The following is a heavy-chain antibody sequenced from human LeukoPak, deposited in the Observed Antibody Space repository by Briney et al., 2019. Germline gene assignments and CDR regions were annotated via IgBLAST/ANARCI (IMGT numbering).Heavy chain of an antibody. V-gene: IGHV1-8*01. CDR1: GYTFTSYD. J-gene: IGHJ4*02. CDR2: MNPNSGNT. D-gene: IGHD6-19*01. Sequence: ASVKVSCKASGYTFTSYDINWVRQATGQGLEWMGWMNPNSGNTGYAQKFQGRVTMTRYTSISTAYMELSSLRSEDTAVYYCASGLGAVAGTSDWGQGTLVTVSS. CDR3: ASGLGAVAGTSD.